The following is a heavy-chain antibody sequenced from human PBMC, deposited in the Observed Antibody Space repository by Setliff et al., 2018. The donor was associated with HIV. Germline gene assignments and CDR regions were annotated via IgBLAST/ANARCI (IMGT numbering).Heavy chain of an antibody. CDR3: AKPQRDASYFDY. Sequence: GGSLRLSCEASEFTLSRYSMTWVRQAPGKGLEWVSLISGNGVSTYYGDSVKGRFTISRDNSKNTVHLQMNSLRAEDTAIYYCAKPQRDASYFDYWGQGTLVTVSS. J-gene: IGHJ4*02. CDR2: ISGNGVST. CDR1: EFTLSRYS. D-gene: IGHD1-1*01. V-gene: IGHV3-23*01.